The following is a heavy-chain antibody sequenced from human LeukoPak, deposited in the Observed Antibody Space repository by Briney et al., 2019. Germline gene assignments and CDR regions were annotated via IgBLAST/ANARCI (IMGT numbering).Heavy chain of an antibody. D-gene: IGHD1-26*01. V-gene: IGHV4-59*01. CDR1: GGSLSSYY. CDR3: ARDRSYIWFYP. Sequence: SETLSLTCTVSGGSLSSYYWRWIRQPPGKGLEWIGYFYYSGSTNYNPSLKSRVTISVDTSKNQFSLKLSSVTAADTAVYYCARDRSYIWFYPWGQGTLVTVSS. J-gene: IGHJ5*02. CDR2: FYYSGST.